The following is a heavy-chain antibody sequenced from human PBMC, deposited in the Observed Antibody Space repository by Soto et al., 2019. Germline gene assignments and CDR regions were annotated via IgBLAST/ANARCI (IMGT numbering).Heavy chain of an antibody. CDR3: ARYEGYSSSWLGAFDI. CDR2: IYPGDSDT. CDR1: GYSFTSYW. D-gene: IGHD6-13*01. Sequence: GESLKISCKGSGYSFTSYWIGWVRQMPGKGLEWMGIIYPGDSDTRYSPSFQGQVTSSADKSISTAYMQWGSLKASDTGMYYGARYEGYSSSWLGAFDIWGQGTMVTVSS. V-gene: IGHV5-51*01. J-gene: IGHJ3*02.